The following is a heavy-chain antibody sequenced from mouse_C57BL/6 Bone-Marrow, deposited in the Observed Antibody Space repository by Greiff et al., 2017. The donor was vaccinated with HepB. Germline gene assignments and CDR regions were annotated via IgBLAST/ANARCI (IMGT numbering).Heavy chain of an antibody. D-gene: IGHD4-1*01. V-gene: IGHV1-81*01. CDR1: GYTFTSYG. CDR3: ARSTGTAWFAY. CDR2: IYPRSGNT. Sequence: VQLQESGAELVRPGASVKLSCKASGYTFTSYGISWVKQRTGQGLEWIGEIYPRSGNTNYNEKFKGKATLTADTSSSTAYMELRSLTSEDSSVYFCARSTGTAWFAYWGKGTLVTVSA. J-gene: IGHJ3*01.